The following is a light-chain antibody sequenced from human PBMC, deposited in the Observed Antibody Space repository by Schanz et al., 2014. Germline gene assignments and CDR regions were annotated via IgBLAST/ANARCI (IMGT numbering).Light chain of an antibody. Sequence: QSALTQPASVSGSPGQSITISCTGTSSDIGDYNYVSWYQQHPGKAPKLMIYDVSDRPSGVSNRFSGSKSGNTASLTISGLQAEDEADYYCAAWDDSLTARVFGGGTKVTVL. J-gene: IGLJ3*02. CDR2: DVS. CDR3: AAWDDSLTARV. V-gene: IGLV2-14*01. CDR1: SSDIGDYNY.